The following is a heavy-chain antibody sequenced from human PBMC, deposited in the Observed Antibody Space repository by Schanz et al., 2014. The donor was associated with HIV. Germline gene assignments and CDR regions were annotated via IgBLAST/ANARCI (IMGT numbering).Heavy chain of an antibody. Sequence: VPLLESGGGFVQPGGSLRLSCVASGFPFSNFAMSWVRQDPGRGLEWVSAISTGGERTFYADSVKGRFTISRDNSKNTLYLQMNSLRAEDTAIYHCGTYNYGSGHDYWGQGTLVTVSS. D-gene: IGHD3-10*01. CDR3: GTYNYGSGHDY. CDR1: GFPFSNFA. J-gene: IGHJ4*02. CDR2: ISTGGERT. V-gene: IGHV3-23*01.